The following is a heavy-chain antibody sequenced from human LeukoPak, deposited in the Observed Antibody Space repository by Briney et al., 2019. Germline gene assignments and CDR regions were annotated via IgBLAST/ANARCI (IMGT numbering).Heavy chain of an antibody. V-gene: IGHV3-9*01. J-gene: IGHJ6*04. Sequence: QPGESLTLSCAASGFTFDDYSMRWIRQAPGKGLEWISGISCTSGSTGYAGPVKGRFTISRDNAENTLYLQMNSVRPDDTALYYCAKGDLKDIALDVWGKGTTVTVSS. CDR1: GFTFDDYS. CDR3: AKGDLKDIALDV. CDR2: ISCTSGST.